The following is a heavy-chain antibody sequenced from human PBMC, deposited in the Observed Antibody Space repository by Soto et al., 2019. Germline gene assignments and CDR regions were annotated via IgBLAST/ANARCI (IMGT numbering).Heavy chain of an antibody. J-gene: IGHJ4*02. D-gene: IGHD5-12*01. Sequence: PGGSLRLSCAASGFTFSDYYMSWIRQAPGKGLEWVSFISSRASTIYYADSVKGRFTISRDNAKNSLYLQMNRLRADDTAVYYCATDSGYSSASAYYFDFWGQGALVTSPQ. CDR3: ATDSGYSSASAYYFDF. V-gene: IGHV3-11*01. CDR1: GFTFSDYY. CDR2: ISSRASTI.